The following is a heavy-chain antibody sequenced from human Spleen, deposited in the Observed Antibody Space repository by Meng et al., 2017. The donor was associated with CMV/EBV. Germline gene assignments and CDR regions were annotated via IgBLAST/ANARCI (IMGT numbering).Heavy chain of an antibody. V-gene: IGHV3-23*01. D-gene: IGHD7-27*01. CDR3: AKRRRTGD. J-gene: IGHJ4*02. CDR1: GFTFNAYA. CDR2: ISGSGGST. Sequence: GESLKISCSVSGFTFNAYAMSWVRQAPGKGLEWVSAISGSGGSTYYADSVKGRFTISRDNSKNTLYLQMNSLRAEDTAVYYCAKRRRTGDWGQGTLVTVSS.